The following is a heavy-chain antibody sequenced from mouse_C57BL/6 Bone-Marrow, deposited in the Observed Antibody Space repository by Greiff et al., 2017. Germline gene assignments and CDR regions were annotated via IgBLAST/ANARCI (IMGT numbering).Heavy chain of an antibody. CDR2: IYPRSGNT. Sequence: QVQLQQSGAELARPGASVKLSCKASGYTFTSYGISWVKQRTGQGLEWIGEIYPRSGNTYYNEKFKGKATLTADKSSSTAYMELRSLTSEDSAVYFCARPYYGSSWFDDWGKGTTLTVSS. CDR3: ARPYYGSSWFDD. V-gene: IGHV1-81*01. J-gene: IGHJ2*01. D-gene: IGHD1-1*01. CDR1: GYTFTSYG.